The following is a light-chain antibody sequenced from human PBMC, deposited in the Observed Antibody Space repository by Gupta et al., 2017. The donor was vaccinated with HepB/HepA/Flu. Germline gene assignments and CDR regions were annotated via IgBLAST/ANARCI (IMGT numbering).Light chain of an antibody. J-gene: IGLJ1*01. V-gene: IGLV1-47*02. CDR2: NDN. CDR1: SSNMGNDN. Sequence: QPVLTQPPSASGTPGQRVPISCSGSSSNMGNDNGYWYQQLPGTAPKLLIYNDNQRPSGVPDRFSGSKSGTTASLAISGLRAEDEADYYCVGCDDSLSGYVFGAGTKVTVL. CDR3: VGCDDSLSGYV.